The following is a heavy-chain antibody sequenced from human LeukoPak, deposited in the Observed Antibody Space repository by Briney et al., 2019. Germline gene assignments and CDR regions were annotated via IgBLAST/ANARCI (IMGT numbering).Heavy chain of an antibody. CDR2: IIPILGIA. Sequence: SVKVSCKASGGTFSGYAISWVRQAPGQGLEWMGRIIPILGIANYAQKFQGRVTITADKSTSTAYMELSSLRSEDTAVYYCARSNYYDSSGYPPGNAFDIWGQGTMVTVSS. J-gene: IGHJ3*02. V-gene: IGHV1-69*04. CDR3: ARSNYYDSSGYPPGNAFDI. D-gene: IGHD3-22*01. CDR1: GGTFSGYA.